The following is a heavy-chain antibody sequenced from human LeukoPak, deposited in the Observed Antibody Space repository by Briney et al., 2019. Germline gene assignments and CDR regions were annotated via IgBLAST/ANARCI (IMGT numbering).Heavy chain of an antibody. V-gene: IGHV3-23*01. Sequence: GGSLRLSCAASGFTFSSYAMSWVRQAPGKGLEWVSAISGSGGSTYYADSVKGRVTISRDNSKTTLYMQMNRLRAENTAVYYCAKDSSGDLDYYYYGMDVWGQGTTVTVSS. D-gene: IGHD3-22*01. CDR2: ISGSGGST. J-gene: IGHJ6*02. CDR1: GFTFSSYA. CDR3: AKDSSGDLDYYYYGMDV.